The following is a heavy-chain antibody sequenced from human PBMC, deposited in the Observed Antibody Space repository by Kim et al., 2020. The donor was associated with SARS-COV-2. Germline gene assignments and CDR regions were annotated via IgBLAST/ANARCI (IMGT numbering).Heavy chain of an antibody. D-gene: IGHD3-10*01. CDR1: GGSVNHYY. Sequence: SETLSLTCTVSGGSVNHYYWSWIRQPPGKGLEWIGYIFYSGSTNYNPFFRSRVNISVDTSKNQFSLNLTTVTAGDTARYYCARYGSGSYPRFDSWGQGTPVTVSS. CDR3: ARYGSGSYPRFDS. V-gene: IGHV4-59*02. J-gene: IGHJ4*02. CDR2: IFYSGST.